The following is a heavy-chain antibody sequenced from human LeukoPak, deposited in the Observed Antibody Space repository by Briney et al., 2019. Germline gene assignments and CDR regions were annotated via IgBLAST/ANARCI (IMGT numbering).Heavy chain of an antibody. D-gene: IGHD6-19*01. CDR3: AKPAISSSGWYYDY. Sequence: PGGSLRLSCAASGFSVGSNFMTWVRQPPGKGLEWVSVIFGAETTYYADSVKGRFTISRDNSKNTLYLQMNSLRAEDTAVYYCAKPAISSSGWYYDYWGQGTLVTVSS. V-gene: IGHV3-53*01. J-gene: IGHJ4*02. CDR1: GFSVGSNF. CDR2: IFGAETT.